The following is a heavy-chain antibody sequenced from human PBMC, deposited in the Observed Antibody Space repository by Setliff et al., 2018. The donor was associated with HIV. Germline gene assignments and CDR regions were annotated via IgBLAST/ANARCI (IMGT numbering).Heavy chain of an antibody. V-gene: IGHV4-4*07. D-gene: IGHD3-10*01. J-gene: IGHJ5*02. CDR3: ARDRHSSGLGSYGP. CDR2: IYNSGTT. Sequence: SETLSLTCTISGGSFSSYYWSWIRQPAGRGLEWIGRIYNSGTTNYNPSLKSRVTMSIDTSKNQFPLKLTSVTAADTAVYHCARDRHSSGLGSYGPWGPGTLVTVSS. CDR1: GGSFSSYY.